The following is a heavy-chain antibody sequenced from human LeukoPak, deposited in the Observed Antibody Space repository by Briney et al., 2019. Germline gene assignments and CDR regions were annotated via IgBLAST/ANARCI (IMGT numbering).Heavy chain of an antibody. CDR3: ARSDYYDSSGYYYFDY. CDR1: GGSISSYY. V-gene: IGHV4-59*01. D-gene: IGHD3-22*01. Sequence: SETLSLSCTVSGGSISSYYWSWIRQPPGEGLEWIGYIYYSGSTNYNPSLKSRVTISVDTSKNQFSLKLSSVTAADTAVYYCARSDYYDSSGYYYFDYWGQGTLVTVSS. J-gene: IGHJ4*02. CDR2: IYYSGST.